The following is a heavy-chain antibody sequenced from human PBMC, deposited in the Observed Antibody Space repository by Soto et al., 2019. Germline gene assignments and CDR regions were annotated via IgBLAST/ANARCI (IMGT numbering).Heavy chain of an antibody. CDR3: ASTASSGYYFVY. Sequence: QVQLQESGPGLVKPSQTLSLTCTVSGDFISSGGYYWSWIRQLPGKGLEWIGYIYSSGTTYYNPSLKSRITISVDTPKNQFSLNLSSVTAADTAVYYCASTASSGYYFVYWGQGTLVTVFS. V-gene: IGHV4-31*03. CDR2: IYSSGTT. J-gene: IGHJ4*02. D-gene: IGHD3-22*01. CDR1: GDFISSGGYY.